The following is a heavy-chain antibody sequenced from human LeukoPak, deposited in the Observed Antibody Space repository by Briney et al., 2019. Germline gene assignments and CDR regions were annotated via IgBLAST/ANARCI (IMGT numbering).Heavy chain of an antibody. V-gene: IGHV4-59*01. CDR1: GASLTTYY. D-gene: IGHD5-24*01. J-gene: IGHJ3*02. Sequence: SETLSLTCAVSGASLTTYYWSCIRRPPGKGLEGIGYVYHSGRTNYNPSLRSPVTMSIDMSKNQFSLKLSSVTAADTAVYYCAKGMNGYDIWGQGTMVTVSS. CDR3: AKGMNGYDI. CDR2: VYHSGRT.